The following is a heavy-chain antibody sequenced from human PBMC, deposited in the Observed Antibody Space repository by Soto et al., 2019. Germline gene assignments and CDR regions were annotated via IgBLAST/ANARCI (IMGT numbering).Heavy chain of an antibody. CDR2: IIPIFGTA. D-gene: IGHD6-6*01. CDR3: ARDLDFSSSAPQDY. Sequence: ASVKVSCKASGGTFSSYAISWVRQAPGQGLEWMGGIIPIFGTANYAQKFQGRVTITADESTSTAYMELSSLRSEDTAVYYCARDLDFSSSAPQDYWGQEPLVTVPP. CDR1: GGTFSSYA. V-gene: IGHV1-69*13. J-gene: IGHJ4*02.